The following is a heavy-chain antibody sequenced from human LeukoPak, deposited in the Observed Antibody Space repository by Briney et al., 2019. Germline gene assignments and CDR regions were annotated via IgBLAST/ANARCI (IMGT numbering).Heavy chain of an antibody. D-gene: IGHD5-12*01. CDR3: ARREYGGYGI. V-gene: IGHV4-38-2*02. CDR2: INHTGST. Sequence: KSSETLSLTCTVSGYSISSGYYWSWIRQPPGKGLEWIGEINHTGSTTYNPSLKSRVTISVDTSKNQFSLKLSSVTAADTAVYYCARREYGGYGIWGQGTLVTVSS. J-gene: IGHJ4*02. CDR1: GYSISSGYY.